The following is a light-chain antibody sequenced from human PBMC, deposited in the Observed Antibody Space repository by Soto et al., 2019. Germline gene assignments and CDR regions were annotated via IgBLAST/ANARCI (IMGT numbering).Light chain of an antibody. CDR1: QSVSSNY. V-gene: IGKV3-20*01. CDR3: QQYGRSPFT. CDR2: GAS. J-gene: IGKJ3*01. Sequence: PGERATLSCRASQSVSSNYLTWYQQKPGQAPRLLIYGASSRATGIPDRFSGSGSGTDFTLTISRLEPEDFAVYYCQQYGRSPFTFGPGTKVDIK.